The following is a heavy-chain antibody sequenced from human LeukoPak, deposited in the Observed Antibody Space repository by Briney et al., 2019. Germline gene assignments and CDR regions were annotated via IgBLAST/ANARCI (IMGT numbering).Heavy chain of an antibody. D-gene: IGHD2-15*01. CDR2: ISSSGSTI. CDR3: ARDRRYCSGGSCYQNWFDP. J-gene: IGHJ5*02. V-gene: IGHV3-11*01. CDR1: GFTFSDYY. Sequence: PGGSLRLSCAASGFTFSDYYMSWIRQAPGKGLECVSYISSSGSTIYYADSVKGRFTISRDNAKNSLYLQMNSLRAEDTAVYYCARDRRYCSGGSCYQNWFDPWGQGTLVTVSS.